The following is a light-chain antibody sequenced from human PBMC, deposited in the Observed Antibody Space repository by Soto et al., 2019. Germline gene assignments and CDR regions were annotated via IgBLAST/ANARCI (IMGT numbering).Light chain of an antibody. CDR1: QSVSSN. CDR2: GAS. V-gene: IGKV3-15*01. CDR3: QQYNNWPQT. Sequence: EIVMTQSPATLSVSPGERATLSCRASQSVSSNLAWHQQKPGLAPRLLIYGASTRATGIPARFSGSGSGTEFTLTISSLQSEDFAVYYCQQYNNWPQTFGQGTKVDIK. J-gene: IGKJ1*01.